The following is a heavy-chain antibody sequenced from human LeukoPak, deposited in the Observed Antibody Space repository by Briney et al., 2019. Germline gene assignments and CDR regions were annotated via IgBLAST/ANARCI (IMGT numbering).Heavy chain of an antibody. CDR1: GYTLTELS. D-gene: IGHD6-19*01. J-gene: IGHJ3*02. V-gene: IGHV1-24*01. CDR3: ASRERWLTGAFDI. CDR2: FDPEDGET. Sequence: ASVKVSCKVSGYTLTELSMHWVRQAPGKGLEWMGGFDPEDGETIYAQKSQGRVTMTEDTSTDTAYMELSSLRSEDTAVYYCASRERWLTGAFDIWGQGTMVTVSS.